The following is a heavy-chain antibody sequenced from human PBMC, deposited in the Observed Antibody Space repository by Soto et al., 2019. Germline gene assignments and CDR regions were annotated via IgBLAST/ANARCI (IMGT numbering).Heavy chain of an antibody. CDR2: ISAYNGNT. CDR1: GYTFTSYG. CDR3: ARVRHDSSSWFNWFDP. V-gene: IGHV1-18*04. Sequence: GASVKVSCKASGYTFTSYGISWVRQAPGQGLEWMGWISAYNGNTNYAQKLQGRVTMTTDTSTSTAYMELRSLRSDDTAVYYCARVRHDSSSWFNWFDPWGQGTLVTVSS. D-gene: IGHD6-13*01. J-gene: IGHJ5*02.